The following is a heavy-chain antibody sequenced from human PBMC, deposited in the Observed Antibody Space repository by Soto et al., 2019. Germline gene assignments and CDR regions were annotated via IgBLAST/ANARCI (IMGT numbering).Heavy chain of an antibody. CDR2: ISYSGST. CDR1: GGSISSSAYY. V-gene: IGHV4-39*01. CDR3: ARQVEVTYFDY. Sequence: QLHLQESGPGLLKPSETLSLTCTVSGGSISSSAYYWGWIRQPPGKRLEWIASISYSGSTYYNPSPKSRVTISVDTSKNQFSLKLRSMTAADTAVYYCARQVEVTYFDYWGQGTLVTVSS. J-gene: IGHJ4*02. D-gene: IGHD1-1*01.